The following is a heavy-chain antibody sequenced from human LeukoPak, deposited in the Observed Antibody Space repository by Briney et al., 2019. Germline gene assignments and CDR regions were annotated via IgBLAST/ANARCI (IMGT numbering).Heavy chain of an antibody. Sequence: PGGSLRLSCAASGFTFSSYAMSWVRQAPGKGLEWVSAISGSGGSTYYADSVKGRFTISRDNSKNTPYLQMNSLRAEDTAVYYCAREGVWFGELLDFDIWGQGTMVTVSS. CDR1: GFTFSSYA. CDR2: ISGSGGST. J-gene: IGHJ3*02. V-gene: IGHV3-23*01. D-gene: IGHD3-10*01. CDR3: AREGVWFGELLDFDI.